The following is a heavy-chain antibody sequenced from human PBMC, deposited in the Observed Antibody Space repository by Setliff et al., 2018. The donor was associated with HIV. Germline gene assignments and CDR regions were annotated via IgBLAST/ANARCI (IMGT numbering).Heavy chain of an antibody. D-gene: IGHD1-26*01. Sequence: GGSLRLSCAASGFTFSSYGMHWVRQAPGKGLEWVALIRYDGSTTDYADSVKGRFTISRDNSKNTLYLQLNSLRAEDTAVYYCAKDLGRVDWFDPWGQGTLVTVSS. J-gene: IGHJ5*02. CDR1: GFTFSSYG. CDR2: IRYDGSTT. V-gene: IGHV3-30*02. CDR3: AKDLGRVDWFDP.